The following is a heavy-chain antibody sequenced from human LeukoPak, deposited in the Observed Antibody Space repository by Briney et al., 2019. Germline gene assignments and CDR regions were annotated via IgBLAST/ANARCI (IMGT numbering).Heavy chain of an antibody. CDR1: GFTFSGSA. CDR3: TSGHGPLLRYFDY. CDR2: IRSKANSYAT. V-gene: IGHV3-73*01. D-gene: IGHD2-21*02. J-gene: IGHJ4*02. Sequence: GGSLRLSCAASGFTFSGSAMHWVRRASGKGLEWVGRIRSKANSYATAYAASVKGRFTISRDDSKNTAYLQMNSLKTEDTAVYYCTSGHGPLLRYFDYWGQGTLVTVSS.